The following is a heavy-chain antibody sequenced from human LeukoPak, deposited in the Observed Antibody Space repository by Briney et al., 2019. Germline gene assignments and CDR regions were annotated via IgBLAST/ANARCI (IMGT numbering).Heavy chain of an antibody. J-gene: IGHJ4*02. Sequence: SQTLSLTCTVSGGSISSGDYYWSWIRQPPGKGLEWIGYIYYSGSTYYNPSLKSRVTISVDTSKNQFSLKLSSVTAADTAVYYCARDSSGWYLLDYWGQGTLVTVSS. D-gene: IGHD6-19*01. CDR1: GGSISSGDYY. V-gene: IGHV4-30-4*01. CDR3: ARDSSGWYLLDY. CDR2: IYYSGST.